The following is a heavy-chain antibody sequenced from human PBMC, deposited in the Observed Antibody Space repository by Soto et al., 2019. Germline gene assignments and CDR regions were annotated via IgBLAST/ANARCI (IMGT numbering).Heavy chain of an antibody. V-gene: IGHV4-34*01. CDR2: INHSGST. D-gene: IGHD2-15*01. J-gene: IGHJ4*02. CDR3: ARRKYCSGGSCDKGGFDY. CDR1: GGSFSGYY. Sequence: SETLSLTCAVYGGSFSGYYRSWIRQPPGKGLEWIGEINHSGSTNYNPSLKSRVTISVDTSKNQFSLKLSSVTAADTAVYYCARRKYCSGGSCDKGGFDYWGQGTLVTVSS.